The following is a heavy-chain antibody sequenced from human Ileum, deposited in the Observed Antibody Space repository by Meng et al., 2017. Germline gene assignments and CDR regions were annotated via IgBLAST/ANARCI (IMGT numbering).Heavy chain of an antibody. CDR2: INHSGST. CDR3: ARGGGRYGPDFDY. Sequence: QVQLQEWCAGLLKPSETLSLPCAVYGGSFSGYHWSWIRQPPGKGLEWIGEINHSGSTNYNPSLKSRVTISVDTSKNQFSLKLSSVTAADTAVYYCARGGGRYGPDFDYWGQGTLVTVSS. V-gene: IGHV4-34*01. D-gene: IGHD3-16*01. CDR1: GGSFSGYH. J-gene: IGHJ4*02.